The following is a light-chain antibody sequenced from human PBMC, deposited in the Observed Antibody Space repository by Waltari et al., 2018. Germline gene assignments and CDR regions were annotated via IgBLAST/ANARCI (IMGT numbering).Light chain of an antibody. V-gene: IGLV4-69*01. CDR1: SGHSSNV. Sequence: QLVLTQSHSASAPVGASVKLTCTLSSGHSSNVIAWHQQQPEKCPRYLMKVNSDGRHSKGDKIPDRFSGSSAGAEHDLTIASLQSEDEADYYCQTGGHGTWVFGGGTKLTVL. J-gene: IGLJ3*02. CDR2: VNSDGRH. CDR3: QTGGHGTWV.